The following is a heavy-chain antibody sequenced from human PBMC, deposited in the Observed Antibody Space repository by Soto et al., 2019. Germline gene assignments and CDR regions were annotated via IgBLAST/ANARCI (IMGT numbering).Heavy chain of an antibody. V-gene: IGHV1-46*01. J-gene: IGHJ4*02. Sequence: ASVKVSCKASGYTFTSYYMHWVRQAPGQGLEWMGIINPSGGSTSYAQKFQGRVTMTRDTSTSTVYMELSSLRSEDTAVYYCARISRDTAMPGEFDYWGQGTMVTVYS. D-gene: IGHD5-18*01. CDR3: ARISRDTAMPGEFDY. CDR2: INPSGGST. CDR1: GYTFTSYY.